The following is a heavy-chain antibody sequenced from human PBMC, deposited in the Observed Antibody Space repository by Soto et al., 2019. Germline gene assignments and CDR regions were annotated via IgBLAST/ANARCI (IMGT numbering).Heavy chain of an antibody. Sequence: ASVKVSCEASGYTFTCYHVHWVRQAPGQGLEWMGIINPNGCDTTYAQKFQGRVTMPRETSTSTVYMEVSSLRSEDTALYSRARVPYSYGLLFYLDYWGQGTLVTVSS. D-gene: IGHD5-18*01. J-gene: IGHJ4*02. CDR1: GYTFTCYH. CDR3: ARVPYSYGLLFYLDY. CDR2: INPNGCDT. V-gene: IGHV1-46*01.